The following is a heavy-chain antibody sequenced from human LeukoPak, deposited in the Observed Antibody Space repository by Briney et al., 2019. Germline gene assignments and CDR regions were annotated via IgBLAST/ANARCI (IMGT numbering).Heavy chain of an antibody. CDR2: IYSGGST. V-gene: IGHV3-66*01. CDR3: ARDPPHGYYYYYGMDV. J-gene: IGHJ6*04. Sequence: GGSLRLSCAASGFTVSSNYMSWVRQAPGKGLEWVSVIYSGGSTYYADSVKGRFTISRDNSKNTLYLQMNSLRAEDTAVYYCARDPPHGYYYYYGMDVWGKGTTVTVSS. CDR1: GFTVSSNY.